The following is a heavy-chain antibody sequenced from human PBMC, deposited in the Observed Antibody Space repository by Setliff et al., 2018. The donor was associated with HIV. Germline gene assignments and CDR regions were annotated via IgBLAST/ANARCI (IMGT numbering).Heavy chain of an antibody. Sequence: ASVKVSCKASGYSLTKYALHWVRQAPGQRLEWMGWINANKGNTKYSQKFQGRVTITWDTSASAAYMELSSLRSEDTAVYYCARDKTSRYYYTGGAYSDYFDFWGQGTLVTVSS. CDR1: GYSLTKYA. V-gene: IGHV1-3*01. J-gene: IGHJ4*02. D-gene: IGHD2-8*02. CDR2: INANKGNT. CDR3: ARDKTSRYYYTGGAYSDYFDF.